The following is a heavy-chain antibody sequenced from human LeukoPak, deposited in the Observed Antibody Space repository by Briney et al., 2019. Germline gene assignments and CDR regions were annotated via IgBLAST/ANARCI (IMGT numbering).Heavy chain of an antibody. V-gene: IGHV3-74*01. CDR1: GFTFSNYW. J-gene: IGHJ6*02. CDR2: ISTDGKST. CDR3: VRDYQFIQEV. Sequence: GGSLRLSCAASGFTFSNYWMLWVRQAPGKGLMWVSLISTDGKSTRYAESVKGRFTISRDNAKNALYLQMDILRVEDTALYFCVRDYQFIQEVWGQGTTVTVSS. D-gene: IGHD2-2*01.